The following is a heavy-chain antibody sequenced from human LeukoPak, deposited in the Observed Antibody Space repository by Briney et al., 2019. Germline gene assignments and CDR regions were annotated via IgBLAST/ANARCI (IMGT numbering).Heavy chain of an antibody. CDR3: ARDRYGSGSYSVSFDP. J-gene: IGHJ5*02. CDR2: ISAYNGNT. CDR1: GYTFTSYV. Sequence: GASVKVSCKASGYTFTSYVSWVRQAPGQGLEWMGWISAYNGNTNYAQKLQGRVTMTTDTSTSTAYMELRSLRSDDTAVYYCARDRYGSGSYSVSFDPWGQGTLVTVSS. D-gene: IGHD3-10*01. V-gene: IGHV1-18*01.